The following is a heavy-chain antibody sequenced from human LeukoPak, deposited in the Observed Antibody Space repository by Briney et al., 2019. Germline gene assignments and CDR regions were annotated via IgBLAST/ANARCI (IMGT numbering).Heavy chain of an antibody. CDR1: GGSFSGYY. CDR2: INHSGST. V-gene: IGHV4-34*01. CDR3: ARGGIVVVPAAILYFDY. D-gene: IGHD2-2*02. J-gene: IGHJ4*02. Sequence: SETLSLTCAVYGGSFSGYYWGWIRQPPGKGLEWIGEINHSGSTNYNPSLKSRVTVSVDTSKNQFSLKLSSVTAADTAVYYCARGGIVVVPAAILYFDYWGQGTLVTVSS.